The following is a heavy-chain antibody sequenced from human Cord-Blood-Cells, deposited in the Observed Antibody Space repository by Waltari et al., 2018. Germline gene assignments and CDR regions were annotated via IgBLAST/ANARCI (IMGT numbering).Heavy chain of an antibody. CDR3: ARGLAVAGTEAYYYYYGMDV. CDR2: INHSGST. D-gene: IGHD6-19*01. CDR1: GGSFSGYY. J-gene: IGHJ6*02. Sequence: QVQLQQWGAGLLKPSETLSLTCAVYGGSFSGYYWSCIRQPPGTGLEWIGEINHSGSTNYNPSLKSRVTISVDTSKNQFSLKLSSVTAADTAVYYCARGLAVAGTEAYYYYYGMDVWGQGTTVTVSS. V-gene: IGHV4-34*01.